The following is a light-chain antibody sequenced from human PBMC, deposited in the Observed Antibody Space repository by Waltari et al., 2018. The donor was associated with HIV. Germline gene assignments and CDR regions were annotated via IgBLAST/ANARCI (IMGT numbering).Light chain of an antibody. Sequence: EIVLTQSPVTLSFSLGERATLSCRASQRVDTFLAWYQQRPGQAPRLLIYDASKRASGIPARFSGTGSGTDYTLTISSVEPEDFAVYYCQQRADWPLTFGGGTRVDIK. CDR3: QQRADWPLT. J-gene: IGKJ4*01. V-gene: IGKV3-11*01. CDR2: DAS. CDR1: QRVDTF.